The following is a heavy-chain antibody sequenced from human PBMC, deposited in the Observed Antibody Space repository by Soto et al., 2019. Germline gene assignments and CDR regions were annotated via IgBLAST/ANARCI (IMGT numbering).Heavy chain of an antibody. CDR3: AGLGGITGTTNWFDP. CDR2: IIPIFGTA. V-gene: IGHV1-69*01. Sequence: QVQLVQSGAEVTKPGSSVKGSCKASGGTFRSYAISWVRQAPGQGLEWMGGIIPIFGTANYAQKFQGRVTITADESTSTAYMELSSLRSEDTAVYYCAGLGGITGTTNWFDPWGQGTLVTVSS. D-gene: IGHD1-7*01. J-gene: IGHJ5*02. CDR1: GGTFRSYA.